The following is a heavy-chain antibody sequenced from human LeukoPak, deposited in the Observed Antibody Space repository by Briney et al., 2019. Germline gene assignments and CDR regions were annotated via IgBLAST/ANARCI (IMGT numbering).Heavy chain of an antibody. V-gene: IGHV1-24*01. J-gene: IGHJ4*02. CDR1: GYTLTELS. Sequence: GASVKVSCKVSGYTLTELSMNWVRQAPGKGLEWMGGFDPEEGETIYAQKFQGRVTMTEDTSTDTAYMELSSLRPEDTAVYYCATVQTMVSSGYYNDYWGQGTLVTVSS. CDR2: FDPEEGET. CDR3: ATVQTMVSSGYYNDY. D-gene: IGHD3-22*01.